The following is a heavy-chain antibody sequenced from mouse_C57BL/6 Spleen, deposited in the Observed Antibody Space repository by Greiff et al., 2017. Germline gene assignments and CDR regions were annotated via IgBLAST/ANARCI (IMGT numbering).Heavy chain of an antibody. CDR3: ARSSGTDAMDY. Sequence: VQLKASGPELVKPGASVKIPCKASGYTFTDYNLDWVKQSHGKSLEWIGDFIPNNGGTIYNQKFKGKATLTVDKSSRTSYMELRSLTSEDTAVSDCARSSGTDAMDYWGQGTSVTVSS. V-gene: IGHV1-18*01. J-gene: IGHJ4*01. CDR1: GYTFTDYN. CDR2: FIPNNGGT. D-gene: IGHD4-1*01.